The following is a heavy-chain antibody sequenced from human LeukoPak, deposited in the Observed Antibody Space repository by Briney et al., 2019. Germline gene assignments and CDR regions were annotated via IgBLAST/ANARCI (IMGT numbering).Heavy chain of an antibody. CDR1: GFTFSSYG. Sequence: GGSLRLSCAASGFTFSSYGMSWVRQAPGKGLEWVSGISGSGGSTYYADSVKGRFTISRDNSKNTLYLQMNSLRAEDTAVYYCAKDRGSSGWSTVLFVYWGQGTLVTVSS. CDR3: AKDRGSSGWSTVLFVY. D-gene: IGHD6-19*01. J-gene: IGHJ4*02. V-gene: IGHV3-23*01. CDR2: ISGSGGST.